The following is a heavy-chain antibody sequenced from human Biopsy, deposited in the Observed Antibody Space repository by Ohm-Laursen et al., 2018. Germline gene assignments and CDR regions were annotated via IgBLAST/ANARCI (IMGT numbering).Heavy chain of an antibody. CDR2: ISPYNDKT. J-gene: IGHJ4*02. V-gene: IGHV1-18*01. CDR1: GYTFTSYD. D-gene: IGHD2/OR15-2a*01. CDR3: ARVFCTSTTCYGLLDN. Sequence: ASVKVSCKASGYTFTSYDISWVRQAPGQGLEWMGWISPYNDKTSYPPKLQDRVTMTADTSTHTAHMELRSLRSDDTAVYYCARVFCTSTTCYGLLDNWGQGTVVTVSS.